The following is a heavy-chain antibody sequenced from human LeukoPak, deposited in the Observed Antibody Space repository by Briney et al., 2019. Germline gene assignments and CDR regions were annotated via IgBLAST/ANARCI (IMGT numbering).Heavy chain of an antibody. D-gene: IGHD2-21*02. V-gene: IGHV3-48*01. Sequence: SGGSLRLSCAASGFTFSYYNMNWVRQAPGRGLEWVSYISSSTSTIHYVDSVKGRFTISRDNAKNSVYLQMNSLRADDTAVYYCARSTMTASYYYMDVWGKGTTVTVSS. CDR3: ARSTMTASYYYMDV. CDR2: ISSSTSTI. CDR1: GFTFSYYN. J-gene: IGHJ6*03.